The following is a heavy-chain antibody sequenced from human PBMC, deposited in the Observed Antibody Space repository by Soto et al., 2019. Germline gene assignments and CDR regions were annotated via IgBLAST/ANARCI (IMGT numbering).Heavy chain of an antibody. Sequence: QVQLQQWGAGLLKPSETLSLTCAVYGGSFSGYSWTWIRQAPGKGLEWIGDVNHGGTTNYNPSLKSRVAISVDTSKNQFSLELTFVTAADTAVYYCARAAVGIVGASTIYYYYYMDAWGKGTTVTVSS. CDR1: GGSFSGYS. V-gene: IGHV4-34*01. CDR2: VNHGGTT. D-gene: IGHD3-3*01. CDR3: ARAAVGIVGASTIYYYYYMDA. J-gene: IGHJ6*03.